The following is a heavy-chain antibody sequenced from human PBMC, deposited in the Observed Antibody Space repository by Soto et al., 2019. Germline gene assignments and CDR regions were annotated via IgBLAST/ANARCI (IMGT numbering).Heavy chain of an antibody. CDR3: ARVNYYDSSGYNY. CDR1: GFTFSSYS. CDR2: ISSSSSYI. J-gene: IGHJ4*02. D-gene: IGHD3-22*01. V-gene: IGHV3-21*01. Sequence: EVQLVESGGGLVKPGGSLRLSCAASGFTFSSYSMNWVRQAPGKGLEWVSSISSSSSYIYYADSVKGRFTISRDNAKNSLYLQMNSLRAEDTAVHYCARVNYYDSSGYNYWGQGTLVTVSS.